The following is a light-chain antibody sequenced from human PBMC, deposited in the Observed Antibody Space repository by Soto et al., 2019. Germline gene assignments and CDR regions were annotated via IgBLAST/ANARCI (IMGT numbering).Light chain of an antibody. CDR3: QQDGSSRRFT. CDR1: QSVSSSY. Sequence: EIVLTQSPGTLSLSPGERATLSCRASQSVSSSYLAWYQQKPGQAPRLLIYGASSRVSGIPDRFSGSGSGTSFTLTVSRLAPDNFAVHYCQQDGSSRRFTFGRGTRVYIK. CDR2: GAS. V-gene: IGKV3-20*01. J-gene: IGKJ3*01.